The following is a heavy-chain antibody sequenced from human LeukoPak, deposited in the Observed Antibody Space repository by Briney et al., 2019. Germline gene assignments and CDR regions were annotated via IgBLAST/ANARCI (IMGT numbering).Heavy chain of an antibody. J-gene: IGHJ4*02. CDR3: AKVSAMGYTMARLDY. CDR1: GFTFSSYG. Sequence: PGGSLRLSCAASGFTFSSYGMHWVRQAPGKVLEWVAFIRYDGSNKYYADSVKGRFTISRDNSKNTLYLQMNSLRAEDTAVYYCAKVSAMGYTMARLDYWGQGTLVTVSS. D-gene: IGHD3-10*01. CDR2: IRYDGSNK. V-gene: IGHV3-30*02.